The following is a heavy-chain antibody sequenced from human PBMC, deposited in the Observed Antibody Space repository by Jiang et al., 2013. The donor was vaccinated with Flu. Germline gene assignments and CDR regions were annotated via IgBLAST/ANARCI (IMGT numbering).Heavy chain of an antibody. CDR1: GFTFSSYE. Sequence: VQLLESGGGLVQPGGSLRLSCEASGFTFSSYEMNWVRQAPGKGLEWVSYITNSGTTIYYADSVKGRFTISRDNAKNSLYLQMNSLRAEDTAVYYCARGRAYDLLTGYYIDPEYYFDYWGQGTLVTVSS. V-gene: IGHV3-48*03. CDR2: ITNSGTTI. CDR3: ARGRAYDLLTGYYIDPEYYFDY. J-gene: IGHJ4*02. D-gene: IGHD3-9*01.